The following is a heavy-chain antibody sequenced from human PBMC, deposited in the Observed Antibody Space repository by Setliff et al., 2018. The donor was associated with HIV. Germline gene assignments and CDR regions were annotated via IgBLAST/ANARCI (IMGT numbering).Heavy chain of an antibody. V-gene: IGHV1-18*01. CDR2: ISAYNGNT. D-gene: IGHD3-22*01. Sequence: GASVKVSCKASGYTFTSYDISWVRQAPGQGLEWMGWISAYNGNTNYAQKLQGRVTMTTDTSTSTAYMELRSLRSDDTAGYYCAGEIGDYYDSSGYYPPTDYYYGMDVWGQGTTVTVSS. CDR1: GYTFTSYD. J-gene: IGHJ6*02. CDR3: AGEIGDYYDSSGYYPPTDYYYGMDV.